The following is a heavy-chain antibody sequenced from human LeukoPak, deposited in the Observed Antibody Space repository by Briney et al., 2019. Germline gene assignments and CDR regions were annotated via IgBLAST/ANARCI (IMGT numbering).Heavy chain of an antibody. CDR3: AKDQGEWFGESNY. V-gene: IGHV3-53*01. CDR2: MQGGGST. Sequence: PGGSLRLSCAASGFTVSNSYMTWVRQAPGKGLEWVSVMQGGGSTYYADAVKGRFTISRDNSKNTLYLQMNSLRAEDTAVYYCAKDQGEWFGESNYWGQGTLVTVSS. J-gene: IGHJ4*02. D-gene: IGHD3-10*01. CDR1: GFTVSNSY.